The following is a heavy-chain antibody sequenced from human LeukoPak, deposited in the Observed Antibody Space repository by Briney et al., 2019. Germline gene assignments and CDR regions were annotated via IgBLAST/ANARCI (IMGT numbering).Heavy chain of an antibody. CDR2: ISSSSSYI. Sequence: GGSLRLSCAAPGFTFSSYSMNWVRQAPGKGLEWVSSISSSSSYIYYADSVKGRFTISRDNAKNSLYLQMNSLRAEDTAVYYCARDNCSSTSCPGGFDPWGQGTLVTVSS. CDR3: ARDNCSSTSCPGGFDP. D-gene: IGHD2-2*01. J-gene: IGHJ5*02. CDR1: GFTFSSYS. V-gene: IGHV3-21*01.